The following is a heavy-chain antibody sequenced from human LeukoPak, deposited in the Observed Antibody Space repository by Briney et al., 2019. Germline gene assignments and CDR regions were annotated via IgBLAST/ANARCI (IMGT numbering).Heavy chain of an antibody. D-gene: IGHD3-3*01. V-gene: IGHV4-39*01. Sequence: PSETLSLTCTVSGGSISSSSYYWGWLRQPPGKGLEWIGSIYYSGSTYYNPSLKSRVTISVDTSKNQFSLKLSSVTAADTAVYYCARRYYDFWSGMGSYAFDIWGQGTMVTVSS. CDR1: GGSISSSSYY. CDR3: ARRYYDFWSGMGSYAFDI. CDR2: IYYSGST. J-gene: IGHJ3*02.